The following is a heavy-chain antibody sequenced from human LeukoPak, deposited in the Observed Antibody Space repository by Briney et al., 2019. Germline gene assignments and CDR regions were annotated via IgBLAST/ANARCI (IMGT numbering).Heavy chain of an antibody. Sequence: PGGSLRLSCAVSGFTFSRYSMNWVRQAPGKGLEWVAVISYDGSNKYYADSVKGRFTISRDNSKNTLYLQMNSLRAEDTAVHYCARDLAAGEHFYFDLWGRGALVTVSS. D-gene: IGHD7-27*01. CDR1: GFTFSRYS. V-gene: IGHV3-30*03. CDR2: ISYDGSNK. J-gene: IGHJ2*01. CDR3: ARDLAAGEHFYFDL.